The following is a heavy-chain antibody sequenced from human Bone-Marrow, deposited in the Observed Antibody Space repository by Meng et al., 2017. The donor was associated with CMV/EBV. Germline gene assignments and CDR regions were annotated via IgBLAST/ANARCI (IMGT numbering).Heavy chain of an antibody. D-gene: IGHD2-2*01. Sequence: GGSLRLSCAPSGFTFNTYTIHWVRQAPGKGLEWVSSISSSRSYINYADSVKGRFTISRDNAKNSVFLQLSSLRVEDTAVYYCARERLYQPLWGDALDVWGQGTTVTVSS. V-gene: IGHV3-21*01. CDR1: GFTFNTYT. J-gene: IGHJ3*01. CDR2: ISSSRSYI. CDR3: ARERLYQPLWGDALDV.